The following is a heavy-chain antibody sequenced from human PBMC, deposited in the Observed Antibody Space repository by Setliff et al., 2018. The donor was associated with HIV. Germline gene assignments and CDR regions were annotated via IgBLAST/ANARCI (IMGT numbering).Heavy chain of an antibody. CDR1: GFTFRSYW. CDR2: IKDDGRDK. CDR3: ARAMNHYGSGTFEYYYYMDV. D-gene: IGHD3-10*01. J-gene: IGHJ6*03. Sequence: PGGSLRLSCVASGFTFRSYWMSWVRQAPGKRPEWVANIKDDGRDKFYLDSVKGRFTISRDNAKKSMYLQMNSLRGEDTAVYYCARAMNHYGSGTFEYYYYMDVWGKGTTVTVSS. V-gene: IGHV3-7*04.